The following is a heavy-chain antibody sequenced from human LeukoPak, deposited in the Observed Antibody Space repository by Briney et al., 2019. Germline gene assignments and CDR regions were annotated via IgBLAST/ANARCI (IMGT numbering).Heavy chain of an antibody. Sequence: ASVKVSCTASGYTFTGYYMHWVRQAPGQGLEWMGWINPDSGGTNYAQKFQGRVTMTRDTSISTAYVELSRLRSDDTAVYYCARVRYNCNDIDAFDIWGQGTMVTVSS. D-gene: IGHD1-1*01. CDR1: GYTFTGYY. CDR2: INPDSGGT. V-gene: IGHV1-2*02. J-gene: IGHJ3*02. CDR3: ARVRYNCNDIDAFDI.